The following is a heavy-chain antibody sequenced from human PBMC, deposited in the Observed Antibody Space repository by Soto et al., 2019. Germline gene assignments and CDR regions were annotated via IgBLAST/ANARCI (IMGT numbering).Heavy chain of an antibody. CDR3: SIGAGPFRITMVRGFVINPLKFNWFAP. J-gene: IGHJ5*02. V-gene: IGHV1-8*01. CDR1: AYTFTSYD. CDR2: MNPNSGNT. D-gene: IGHD3-10*01. Sequence: ASVKVSCEASAYTFTSYDINWVRQATGQGLEWMGWMNPNSGNTGYAKKFQGRVNMTRNTSISTAYMELSSLRSEDTAVYYCSIGAGPFRITMVRGFVINPLKFNWFAPWGQGTLVTVSS.